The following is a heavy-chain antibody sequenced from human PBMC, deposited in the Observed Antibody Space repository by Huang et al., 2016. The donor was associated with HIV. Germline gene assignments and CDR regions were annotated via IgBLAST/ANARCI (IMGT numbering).Heavy chain of an antibody. CDR1: GGTFSSYA. CDR3: ARAGEAYYDSSGYYYFDY. Sequence: QVQLVQSGAEVKKPGSSVKVSCKASGGTFSSYAISWVRQAPGQGLEWMGGISPIFDAANYAQKFQGRVTITADESTSTAYMELSSLRSEDTAVYYCARAGEAYYDSSGYYYFDYWGQGTLVTVSS. D-gene: IGHD3-22*01. J-gene: IGHJ4*02. V-gene: IGHV1-69*01. CDR2: ISPIFDAA.